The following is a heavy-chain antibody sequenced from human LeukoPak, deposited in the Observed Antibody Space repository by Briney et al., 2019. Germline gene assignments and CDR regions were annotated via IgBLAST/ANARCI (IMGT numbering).Heavy chain of an antibody. D-gene: IGHD3-10*01. J-gene: IGHJ4*02. CDR1: GYTFTGYY. Sequence: ASVKVSCKASGYTFTGYYMHWVRQAPGQGLEWMGWINSNSGGTNYAQKFQGRVTMTRDTSISTAYMELSRLRSDDTAVYYCARDLGIYYGSGSYYQGLGYWGQGTLVTVSS. CDR3: ARDLGIYYGSGSYYQGLGY. CDR2: INSNSGGT. V-gene: IGHV1-2*02.